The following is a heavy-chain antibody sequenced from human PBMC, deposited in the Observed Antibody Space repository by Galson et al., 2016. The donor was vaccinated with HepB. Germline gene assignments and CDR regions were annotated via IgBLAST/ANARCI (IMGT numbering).Heavy chain of an antibody. D-gene: IGHD1-26*01. Sequence: SLRLSCAVSGFSLNSVAMSWVRQGPGKGLEWVSGVLTSGGRTYYADFVKGRFTTSRDNSNNTLYLQMDSLRAEDTAIYYCAKLAKWQPYYWGQGTLVTVSS. V-gene: IGHV3-23*01. CDR3: AKLAKWQPYY. CDR1: GFSLNSVA. CDR2: VLTSGGRT. J-gene: IGHJ4*02.